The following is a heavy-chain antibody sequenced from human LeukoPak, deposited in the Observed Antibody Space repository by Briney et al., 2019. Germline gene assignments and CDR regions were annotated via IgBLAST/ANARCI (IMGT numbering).Heavy chain of an antibody. D-gene: IGHD1-26*01. CDR2: IYPGDSDT. J-gene: IGHJ1*01. Sequence: GESLKISCKGSGYSFTSYWIGWVRQMPGKGLEWMGIIYPGDSDTRYSPSFQGQVTISADKSISTAYLQWSSLKASDTAMYYCAIGPYSGSYTEFVQHWGQGTLVTVSS. CDR3: AIGPYSGSYTEFVQH. CDR1: GYSFTSYW. V-gene: IGHV5-51*01.